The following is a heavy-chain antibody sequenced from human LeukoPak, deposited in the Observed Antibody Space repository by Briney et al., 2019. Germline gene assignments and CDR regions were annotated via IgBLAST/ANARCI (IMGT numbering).Heavy chain of an antibody. CDR1: GGTFSSYA. CDR3: ARGGKSGWELLGYYYMDV. V-gene: IGHV1-69*05. J-gene: IGHJ6*03. D-gene: IGHD1-26*01. CDR2: IIPIFGTA. Sequence: SVKVSCKASGGTFSSYAISWVRQAPGQGLEWMGRIIPIFGTANYAQKFQGRVTITTDESTSTAYMELSSLRSEDTAVYYCARGGKSGWELLGYYYMDVWGKGTTVTVSS.